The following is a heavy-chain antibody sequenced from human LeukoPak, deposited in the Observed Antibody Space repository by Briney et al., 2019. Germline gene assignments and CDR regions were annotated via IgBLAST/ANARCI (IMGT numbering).Heavy chain of an antibody. J-gene: IGHJ3*02. CDR3: ARVKKYSSGWLNAFDI. V-gene: IGHV3-20*04. CDR2: INWNDGGT. D-gene: IGHD6-19*01. Sequence: GGSLRLSCAVSGFTVSGNYMSWVRQAPGKGLEWVSAINWNDGGTGYADSVKGRFTISRDNAKNSLYLQMNSLRAEDTALYYCARVKKYSSGWLNAFDIWGQGTMVTVSS. CDR1: GFTVSGNY.